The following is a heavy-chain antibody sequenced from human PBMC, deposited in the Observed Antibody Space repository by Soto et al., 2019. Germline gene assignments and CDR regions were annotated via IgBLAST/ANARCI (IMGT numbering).Heavy chain of an antibody. J-gene: IGHJ4*02. V-gene: IGHV3-7*01. CDR2: IKEDGSET. Sequence: EVQLVESGGGLVQPGGSLRLSCAASGFTFTNYWMTWVRQAPGKGLEWVANIKEDGSETYSVDSVKGRFTISRDNAKNSLYLQMNSLRAEDSAVYYCARGWYKLYWGQGTLVTVSS. CDR3: ARGWYKLY. D-gene: IGHD1-1*01. CDR1: GFTFTNYW.